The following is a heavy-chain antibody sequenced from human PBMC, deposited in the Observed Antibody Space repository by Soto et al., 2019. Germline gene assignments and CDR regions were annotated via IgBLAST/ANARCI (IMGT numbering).Heavy chain of an antibody. D-gene: IGHD1-1*01. CDR1: GGSISSGGTGSY. V-gene: IGHV4-31*03. CDR3: ASGHDAYKVRY. J-gene: IGHJ4*02. CDR2: IYYTGNT. Sequence: QVQLQESGPGLVKPSQTLSLTCTVSGGSISSGGTGSYWPWIRQLPVKGLEWIGYIYYTGNTYYNPSLKSRPTISIDTSENQFSLKLTSVTAADTAVYFCASGHDAYKVRYWGQGTLVTVSS.